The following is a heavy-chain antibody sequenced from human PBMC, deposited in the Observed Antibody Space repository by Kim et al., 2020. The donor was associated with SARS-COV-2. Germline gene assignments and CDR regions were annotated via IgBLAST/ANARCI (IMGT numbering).Heavy chain of an antibody. J-gene: IGHJ4*02. Sequence: SETLSLTCTVYGGSLSGYYWSWIRQTPGKGLEWIGEINRNGTTIYNPSLKSRVTISLDTSKNQFSLKLNSVTAADTALYYCARGHTPGHILTGPWGQGTLVTVSS. CDR1: GGSLSGYY. D-gene: IGHD3-9*01. CDR2: INRNGTT. V-gene: IGHV4-34*01. CDR3: ARGHTPGHILTGP.